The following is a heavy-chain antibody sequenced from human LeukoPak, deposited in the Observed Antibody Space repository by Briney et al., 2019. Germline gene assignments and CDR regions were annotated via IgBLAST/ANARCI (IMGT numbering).Heavy chain of an antibody. CDR3: ATIVAGAFDI. V-gene: IGHV4-39*01. Sequence: PSETLSLTCTVSGGSISSSSYYWGWVRQPPGKGLEWIGNIYYSGSTYYNPSLKSRVTISIDTSKNQFSLRLYSVTAADTAVHYCATIVAGAFDIWGQGTMVTVSS. J-gene: IGHJ3*02. CDR1: GGSISSSSYY. CDR2: IYYSGST. D-gene: IGHD2/OR15-2a*01.